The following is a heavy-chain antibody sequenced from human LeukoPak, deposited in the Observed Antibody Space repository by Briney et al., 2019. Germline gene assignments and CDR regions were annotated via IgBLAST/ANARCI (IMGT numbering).Heavy chain of an antibody. CDR2: IYYSGST. D-gene: IGHD3-10*01. CDR3: ATTGGALLWFGDYHPRGNYMDV. CDR1: GGSISSSSYY. Sequence: PSETLSLTCTVSGGSISSSSYYWGWIRQPPGKGLEWIGSIYYSGSTYYNPSLKSRVTISVDTSKNQFSLKLSSVTAADTAVYYCATTGGALLWFGDYHPRGNYMDVWGKGTTVTVSS. J-gene: IGHJ6*03. V-gene: IGHV4-39*07.